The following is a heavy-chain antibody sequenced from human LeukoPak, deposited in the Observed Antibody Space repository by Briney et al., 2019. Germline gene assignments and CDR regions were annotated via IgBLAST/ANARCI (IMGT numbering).Heavy chain of an antibody. CDR3: ARDSGSYYSTFDY. V-gene: IGHV3-30-3*01. Sequence: GGSLRLSCAASGFTFSSYAMHWVRQAPGKGLEWVAVISYDGSNKYHADSVKGRFTISRDNSKNTLYLQMNSLRAEDTAVYYCARDSGSYYSTFDYWGQGTLVTVSS. D-gene: IGHD3-10*01. CDR2: ISYDGSNK. CDR1: GFTFSSYA. J-gene: IGHJ4*02.